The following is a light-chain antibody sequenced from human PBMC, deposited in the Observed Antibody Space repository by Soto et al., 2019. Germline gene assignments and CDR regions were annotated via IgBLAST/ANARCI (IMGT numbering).Light chain of an antibody. J-gene: IGLJ2*01. CDR2: QVR. CDR1: KLGDKY. V-gene: IGLV3-1*01. CDR3: QAWDSKTVV. Sequence: SYELTQPPSLSVSTGQTASITGSGDKLGDKYASWYQQKPGQSPVVVIYQVRKRASGIPDRFSGSNSRNTATLTISGTQSMDEADYYCQAWDSKTVVFGGGTKVTVL.